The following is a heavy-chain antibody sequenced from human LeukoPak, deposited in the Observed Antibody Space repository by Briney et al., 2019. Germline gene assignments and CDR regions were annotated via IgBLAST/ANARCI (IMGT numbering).Heavy chain of an antibody. J-gene: IGHJ5*02. V-gene: IGHV1-2*02. CDR2: INPNSGGT. D-gene: IGHD3-16*01. Sequence: ASVKVSCKASGYTFTGYYMHWVRQAPGQGLEWMGWINPNSGGTNYAQKFQGRVTMTRDTSISTAYMELSRLRSDDTAVYYCASMMPGAPYNWFDPWGQGTLVTVSS. CDR1: GYTFTGYY. CDR3: ASMMPGAPYNWFDP.